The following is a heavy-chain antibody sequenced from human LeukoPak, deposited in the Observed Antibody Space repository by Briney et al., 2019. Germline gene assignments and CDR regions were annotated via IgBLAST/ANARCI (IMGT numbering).Heavy chain of an antibody. CDR3: AKAQRGGSGPPGY. CDR1: GFTFSDYY. D-gene: IGHD2-15*01. CDR2: ISPTSTTT. V-gene: IGHV3-11*05. Sequence: PGGSLRLSCAASGFTFSDYYMSWFRQAPGKGLEWLSYISPTSTTTTYADSVKGRFTISRDNSKNTLYLQMNSLRAEDTAVYYCAKAQRGGSGPPGYWGQGTLVTVSS. J-gene: IGHJ4*02.